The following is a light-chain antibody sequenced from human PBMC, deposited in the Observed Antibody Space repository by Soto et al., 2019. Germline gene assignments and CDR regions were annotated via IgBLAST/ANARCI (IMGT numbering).Light chain of an antibody. CDR3: MQARQTPFT. V-gene: IGKV2-28*01. Sequence: DIVMTQSPLSLPVTPGEPASISCTSSQSLLYIDGYNYLDWYLQKPGQPPKLLLYSAANRASGVPARFSGSGSCTDFTLTISRVEAEDVGDYFCMQARQTPFTFGPGTKVDIK. CDR1: QSLLYIDGYNY. CDR2: SAA. J-gene: IGKJ3*01.